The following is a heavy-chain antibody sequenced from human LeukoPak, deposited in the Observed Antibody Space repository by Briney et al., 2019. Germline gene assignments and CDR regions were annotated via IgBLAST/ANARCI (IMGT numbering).Heavy chain of an antibody. CDR3: ARVLGRHAFDY. CDR1: GFTFSSYW. V-gene: IGHV3-74*01. J-gene: IGHJ4*02. Sequence: GESLRLSCVASGFTFSSYWMHWVRQAPGKGLVWVSRINSDGSSTSYADSVKGRFTISRDNAKNTLYLQMSSLRAEDTAVYYCARVLGRHAFDYWGQGTLVTVSS. CDR2: INSDGSST.